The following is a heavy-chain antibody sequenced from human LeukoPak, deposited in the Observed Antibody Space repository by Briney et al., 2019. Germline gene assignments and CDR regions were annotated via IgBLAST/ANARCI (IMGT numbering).Heavy chain of an antibody. CDR3: AKDSLTDIDY. CDR1: GFTFSIYG. D-gene: IGHD3-9*01. V-gene: IGHV3-30*02. J-gene: IGHJ4*02. CDR2: IRHDGSIK. Sequence: PGGSLSLSCAASGFTFSIYGMYWVREAPGEGLEWVAFIRHDGSIKYYADSVKGRFTISRDNSKNTLYLQLNSLRAEDTAVYCCAKDSLTDIDYWGQGTLVTVSS.